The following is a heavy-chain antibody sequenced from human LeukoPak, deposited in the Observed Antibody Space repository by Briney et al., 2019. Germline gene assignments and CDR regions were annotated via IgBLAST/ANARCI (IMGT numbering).Heavy chain of an antibody. V-gene: IGHV3-74*01. Sequence: GGSLRLSCAASGFTFSSYWMHWVRQAPGKGLVWVSRINDDGSSTTYADSVKGRFTISRGNAKNTLYLQMNSLRAEDTVVYYCAREGRDYGGNPFDYWGQGTLVTVSS. D-gene: IGHD4-23*01. CDR2: INDDGSST. CDR1: GFTFSSYW. CDR3: AREGRDYGGNPFDY. J-gene: IGHJ4*02.